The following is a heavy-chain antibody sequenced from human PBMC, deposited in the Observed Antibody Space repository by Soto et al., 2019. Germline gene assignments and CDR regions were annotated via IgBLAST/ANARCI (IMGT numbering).Heavy chain of an antibody. CDR2: IYPGDSDT. Sequence: GESQKISSQGSGYSSTSYWSGWVRQMPGEGLEWMGIIYPGDSDTRYSPSFQGQVTISADKSISTAYLQWSSLKASDTAMYYCARTNYDILTGYRNWFDPWGQGTLVTVSS. V-gene: IGHV5-51*01. CDR1: GYSSTSYW. D-gene: IGHD3-9*01. CDR3: ARTNYDILTGYRNWFDP. J-gene: IGHJ5*02.